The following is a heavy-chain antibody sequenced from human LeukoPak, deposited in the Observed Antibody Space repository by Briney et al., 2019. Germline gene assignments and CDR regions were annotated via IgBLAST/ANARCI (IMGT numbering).Heavy chain of an antibody. D-gene: IGHD6-19*01. CDR2: IGTAGDP. CDR1: GFTFSSYD. V-gene: IGHV3-13*05. J-gene: IGHJ4*02. CDR3: VRASRGWYYFDY. Sequence: SGGSLRLSCAASGFTFSSYDMHWVRQVTGKGLEWVSAIGTAGDPSYPGSVKGRFTISREIANNSLYLQMNSLRDGDTAVYYCVRASRGWYYFDYWGQGTLVTVSS.